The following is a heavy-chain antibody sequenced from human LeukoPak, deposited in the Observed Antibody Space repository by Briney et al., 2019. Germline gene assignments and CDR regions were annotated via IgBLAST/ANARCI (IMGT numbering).Heavy chain of an antibody. Sequence: GGSLRLSCAASGFTFSSYEMNWVRQAPGKGLEWVSYISSNGSTTYYAESVKGRVTISRDNAKNSLYLQMNSLRAEDTAVYYCAKDRHAPGRYCSSTSCFPFDSWGQGTLVTVSS. CDR2: ISSNGSTT. CDR1: GFTFSSYE. V-gene: IGHV3-48*03. J-gene: IGHJ5*01. CDR3: AKDRHAPGRYCSSTSCFPFDS. D-gene: IGHD2-2*01.